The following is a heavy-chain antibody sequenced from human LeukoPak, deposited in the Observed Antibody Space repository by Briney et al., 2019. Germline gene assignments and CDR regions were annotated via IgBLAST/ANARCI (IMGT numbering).Heavy chain of an antibody. V-gene: IGHV1-69*04. CDR2: IIPILGIA. D-gene: IGHD3-22*01. Sequence: SVKVSCKASGGTFSSYAISWVRQAPGQGLEWMGRIIPILGIANYAQKFQGRVTITADKSTSTAYMELSGLRSEDTAVYYCASYYYYDSSGYYSFDYFDYWGQGTLVTVSS. CDR3: ASYYYYDSSGYYSFDYFDY. CDR1: GGTFSSYA. J-gene: IGHJ4*02.